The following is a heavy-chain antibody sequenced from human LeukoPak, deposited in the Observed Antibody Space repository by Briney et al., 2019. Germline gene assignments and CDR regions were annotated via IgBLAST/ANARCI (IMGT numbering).Heavy chain of an antibody. D-gene: IGHD5-24*01. Sequence: SSETLSPTCTVSGGSISSYYWSWIRQPPGKGLEWIGYIYYSGSTNYNPSLKSRVTISVDTSKNQFSLKLSSVTAADTAVYYCARGGRDGYNHLDYWGQGTLVTVSS. J-gene: IGHJ4*02. V-gene: IGHV4-59*01. CDR3: ARGGRDGYNHLDY. CDR1: GGSISSYY. CDR2: IYYSGST.